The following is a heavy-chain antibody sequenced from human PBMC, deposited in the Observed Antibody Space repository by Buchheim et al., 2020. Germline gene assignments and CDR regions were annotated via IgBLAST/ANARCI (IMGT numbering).Heavy chain of an antibody. CDR3: AKDMRYYDSSGYSEPLFDY. Sequence: EVQLLESGGGLVQPGGSLRLSCAASGFTFSSYAMSWVRQAPGKGLEWVSAISGSGGSTYYADSVKGRFTISRDNSKNTLYLQMNSLRAEDTAVYYCAKDMRYYDSSGYSEPLFDYWGQGTL. D-gene: IGHD3-22*01. V-gene: IGHV3-23*01. CDR2: ISGSGGST. J-gene: IGHJ4*02. CDR1: GFTFSSYA.